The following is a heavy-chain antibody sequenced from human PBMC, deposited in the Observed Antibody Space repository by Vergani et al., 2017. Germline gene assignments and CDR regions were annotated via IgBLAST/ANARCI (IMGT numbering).Heavy chain of an antibody. CDR1: GFTFSGSA. D-gene: IGHD3-22*01. CDR2: IRSKANSYAT. Sequence: EVQLVESGGGLVQPGGSLKLSCAASGFTFSGSAMHWVRQASGKGLEWVGRIRSKANSYATAYAASVKGRFTISRDDSKNTAYLQMNSLKTEDTAVYYCAKDSRGGIRGYGMDVWGQGTTVTVSS. J-gene: IGHJ6*02. CDR3: AKDSRGGIRGYGMDV. V-gene: IGHV3-73*01.